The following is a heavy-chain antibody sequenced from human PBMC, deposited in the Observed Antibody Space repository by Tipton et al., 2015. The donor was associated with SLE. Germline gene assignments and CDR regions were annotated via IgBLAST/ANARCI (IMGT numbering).Heavy chain of an antibody. V-gene: IGHV4-38-2*02. CDR3: ARTAHNTDSGSSLRHYYGMDV. CDR2: IYHSGST. J-gene: IGHJ6*02. CDR1: QYSISSGFY. D-gene: IGHD3-10*01. Sequence: TLSLTCTVSQYSISSGFYWGWIRQPPGKGLQWIGKIYHSGSTYSNPSLKSRVTISVDMSKNQFSLKLSSVTAADTAVYYCARTAHNTDSGSSLRHYYGMDVWGQGTQVTVSS.